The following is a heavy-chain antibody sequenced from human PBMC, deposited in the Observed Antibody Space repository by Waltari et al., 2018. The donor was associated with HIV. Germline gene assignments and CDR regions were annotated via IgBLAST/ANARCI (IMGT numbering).Heavy chain of an antibody. CDR3: ARHLQYSSGWQNWFDP. Sequence: EVQLVQSGAEVKKPGEALKISCKGSGYSFTSYWIGWVRQMPGEGLEWMGIIYPGDSDTRYSPSFQGQVTISADKSISTAYLQWSSLKASDTAMYYCARHLQYSSGWQNWFDPWGQGTLVTVSS. J-gene: IGHJ5*02. V-gene: IGHV5-51*01. CDR2: IYPGDSDT. CDR1: GYSFTSYW. D-gene: IGHD6-19*01.